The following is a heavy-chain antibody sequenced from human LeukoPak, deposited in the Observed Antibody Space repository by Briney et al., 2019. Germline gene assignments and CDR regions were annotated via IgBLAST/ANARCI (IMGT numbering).Heavy chain of an antibody. J-gene: IGHJ6*02. CDR2: ISAYNGNT. D-gene: IGHD2-2*01. CDR3: ARGKAGYCSSTSCQHYYYGMDV. CDR1: GYTFTSYG. V-gene: IGHV1-18*01. Sequence: ASVKVSCKASGYTFTSYGISWVRQAPGQGLEWMGWISAYNGNTNYAQKLQGRVTMTTDTSTSKAYMELRSMRSDDTAVYYCARGKAGYCSSTSCQHYYYGMDVWGQGTTVTVSS.